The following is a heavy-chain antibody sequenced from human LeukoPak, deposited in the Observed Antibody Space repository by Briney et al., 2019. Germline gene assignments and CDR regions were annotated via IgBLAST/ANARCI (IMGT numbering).Heavy chain of an antibody. D-gene: IGHD6-13*01. J-gene: IGHJ4*02. V-gene: IGHV3-30*18. CDR3: AKDREGSSWFDY. Sequence: PGRSLRLSCAASGFTFSSYGMHWVRQAPGKGLEWVAVISYDGSNKYYADSVKGRFTISRDNFKNTLYLQMNSLRAEDTAVYYCAKDREGSSWFDYWGQGTLVTVSS. CDR2: ISYDGSNK. CDR1: GFTFSSYG.